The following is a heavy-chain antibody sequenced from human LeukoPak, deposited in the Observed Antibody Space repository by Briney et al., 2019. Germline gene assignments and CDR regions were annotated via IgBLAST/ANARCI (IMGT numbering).Heavy chain of an antibody. CDR3: ATARVGATDAVNWFDP. J-gene: IGHJ5*02. CDR2: SIPILPIT. CDR1: GGTFSSYA. V-gene: IGHV1-69*04. Sequence: ASVKVSCKASGGTFSSYAINWVRQAPGQGLEWMGRSIPILPITNYAQKFHGRVTITADTFTSTAYMELSSLRSEDTAVYYCATARVGATDAVNWFDPWGQGTLVTVSP. D-gene: IGHD1-26*01.